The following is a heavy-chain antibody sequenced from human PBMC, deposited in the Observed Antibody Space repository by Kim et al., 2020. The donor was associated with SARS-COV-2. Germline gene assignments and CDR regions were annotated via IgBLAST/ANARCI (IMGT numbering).Heavy chain of an antibody. CDR1: GGSFSGYY. D-gene: IGHD3-10*01. V-gene: IGHV4-34*01. J-gene: IGHJ5*02. CDR2: INHSGST. CDR3: ARGARRWFGEGNNWFDP. Sequence: SETLSLTCAVYGGSFSGYYWSWIRQPPGKGLEWIGEINHSGSTNYNPSLKSRVTISVDTSKNQFSLKLSSVTAADTAVYYCARGARRWFGEGNNWFDPWGQGTLVTVSS.